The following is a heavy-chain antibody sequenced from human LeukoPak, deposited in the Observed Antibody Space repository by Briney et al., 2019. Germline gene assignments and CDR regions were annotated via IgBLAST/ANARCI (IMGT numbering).Heavy chain of an antibody. CDR3: ARNRDGYNSCAGY. CDR2: IIPNRGGT. Sequence: ASVKVSCKASGYTFTGYDIHWVRQAPGQGLEWMGRIIPNRGGTNHAQKFQGRVTMTRDTSTSTVYMELSSLRSEDTAVYYCARNRDGYNSCAGYWGQGALVTVSS. J-gene: IGHJ4*02. V-gene: IGHV1-2*06. D-gene: IGHD5-24*01. CDR1: GYTFTGYD.